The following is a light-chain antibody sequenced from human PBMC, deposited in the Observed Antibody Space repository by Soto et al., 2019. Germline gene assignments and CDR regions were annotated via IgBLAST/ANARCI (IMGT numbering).Light chain of an antibody. CDR1: QSVSSSY. CDR2: GAS. CDR3: QQYNNWPPTWT. J-gene: IGKJ1*01. Sequence: EIALTQSPDTLYLCPGEIATLSCRASQSVSSSYLAWYQQKPGQAPRLLIYGASTRATGIPARFSGSGSGTEFTLTISSLQSEDFAVYYCQQYNNWPPTWTFGQGTKVDI. V-gene: IGKV3-15*01.